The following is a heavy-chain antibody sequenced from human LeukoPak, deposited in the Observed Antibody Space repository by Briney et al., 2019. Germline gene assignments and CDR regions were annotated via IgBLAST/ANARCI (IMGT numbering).Heavy chain of an antibody. J-gene: IGHJ4*02. D-gene: IGHD6-13*01. CDR2: IYYSGST. CDR1: GFTFSSYSMN. CDR3: ARHAGGISATGTRPFDY. Sequence: PGGSLRLSCAASGFTFSSYSMNWVRQPPGKGLEWIGSIYYSGSTYYNPSLKSRVTMSVDTSKNQFSLKLSSVTAADTAAYYCARHAGGISATGTRPFDYWGQGTLVTVSS. V-gene: IGHV4-39*01.